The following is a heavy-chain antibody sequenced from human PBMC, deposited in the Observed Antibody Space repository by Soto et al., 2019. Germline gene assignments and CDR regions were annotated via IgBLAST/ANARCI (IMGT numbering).Heavy chain of an antibody. V-gene: IGHV6-1*01. CDR1: WVSFSSNMAA. CDR3: ARDLCSGGSCYVGY. CDR2: TYYRSKWYN. Sequence: SQAFSHTCAISWVSFSSNMAACNCIRQSPSRGLEWLGRTYYRSKWYNDYAVSVKSRITINPDTSKNQFSLQLNSVTPEDTAVYYCARDLCSGGSCYVGYWGQGTLVTVSS. J-gene: IGHJ4*02. D-gene: IGHD2-15*01.